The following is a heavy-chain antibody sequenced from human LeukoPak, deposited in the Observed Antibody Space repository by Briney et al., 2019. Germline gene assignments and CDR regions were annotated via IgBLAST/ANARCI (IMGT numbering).Heavy chain of an antibody. Sequence: SETLSLTCTVSGGSISSYYWSWIRQPAGKGLEWIGRIYTSGSTNYNPSLKSRVTISVDTSKNQFSLKLSSVTAADTAVYYCARDLRYSSSWPHFDYWGQGTLVTVSS. CDR1: GGSISSYY. V-gene: IGHV4-4*07. D-gene: IGHD6-13*01. J-gene: IGHJ4*02. CDR3: ARDLRYSSSWPHFDY. CDR2: IYTSGST.